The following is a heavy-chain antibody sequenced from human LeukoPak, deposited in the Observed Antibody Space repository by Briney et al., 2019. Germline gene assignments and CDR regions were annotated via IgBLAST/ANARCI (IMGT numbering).Heavy chain of an antibody. Sequence: SETLSLTRTVSGGSIISNYWRWIPQPPGEGRERIGYIYYSASTIYNPSLKSRVTISVDTSKNQFSLKLSSVTAADTAVYYCARRAYSSGYYYFDYWGHGTLVTVSS. D-gene: IGHD3-22*01. CDR1: GGSIISNY. CDR3: ARRAYSSGYYYFDY. CDR2: IYYSAST. V-gene: IGHV4-59*01. J-gene: IGHJ4*01.